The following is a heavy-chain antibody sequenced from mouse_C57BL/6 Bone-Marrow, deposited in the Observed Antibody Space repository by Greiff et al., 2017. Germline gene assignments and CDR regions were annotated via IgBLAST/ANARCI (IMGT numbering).Heavy chain of an antibody. CDR2: IIPGSGGT. J-gene: IGHJ3*01. CDR1: GYAFTNYL. CDR3: ARSKNWDSWFAY. Sequence: QVQLQQSGAELVRPGTSVKVSCKASGYAFTNYLIEWVKQRPGQGLEWIGVIIPGSGGTNYNEKFKGKATLTADTASSTAYMQLSSLTSEDSAVYFCARSKNWDSWFAYWGQGTLVTVSA. D-gene: IGHD4-1*01. V-gene: IGHV1-54*01.